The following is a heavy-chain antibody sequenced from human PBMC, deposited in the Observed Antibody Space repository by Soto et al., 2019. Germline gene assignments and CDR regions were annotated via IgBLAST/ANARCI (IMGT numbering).Heavy chain of an antibody. V-gene: IGHV4-59*01. D-gene: IGHD1-26*01. CDR3: ARVGGAPLGAFDI. CDR1: GGSISSYY. J-gene: IGHJ3*02. CDR2: IFYSGTI. Sequence: QVQLQESGPGLVKPSETLSLTCTVSGGSISSYYWSWIRRPPGKGLEWIGYIFYSGTINYNPSLTSRVTGSVDTSKNQFSRKLSSVTAADTAVYYCARVGGAPLGAFDIWGQGTMVTVSS.